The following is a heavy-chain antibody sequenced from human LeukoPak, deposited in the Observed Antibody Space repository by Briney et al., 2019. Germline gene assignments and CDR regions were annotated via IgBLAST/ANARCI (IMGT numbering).Heavy chain of an antibody. V-gene: IGHV3-23*01. CDR3: YVELSSNWFDP. D-gene: IGHD5-24*01. J-gene: IGHJ5*02. CDR2: ISGSGDNT. CDR1: GFIFSSYA. Sequence: GGSLRLSCAASGFIFSSYAMSWVCQAPGKGLEWFSGISGSGDNTYYADSVKGRFTISRDNAKNTLYLQMNSLRAEDTAIYYCYVELSSNWFDPWGQGALVTVSS.